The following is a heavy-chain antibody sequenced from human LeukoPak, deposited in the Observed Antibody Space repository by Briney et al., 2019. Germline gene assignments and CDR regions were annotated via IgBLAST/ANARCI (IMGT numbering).Heavy chain of an antibody. V-gene: IGHV3-74*01. J-gene: IGHJ4*02. CDR1: GFTFSNNW. CDR3: ARGGVTGAWDY. Sequence: GGPRRLSCAASGFTFSNNWMHWFRQAPGKGLVWVSLITSDGGGTSYADSVKGRFTISRDNAKNTLYLQMNSLRAEDTAVYYCARGGVTGAWDYWGQGILVTLSS. CDR2: ITSDGGGT. D-gene: IGHD1-26*01.